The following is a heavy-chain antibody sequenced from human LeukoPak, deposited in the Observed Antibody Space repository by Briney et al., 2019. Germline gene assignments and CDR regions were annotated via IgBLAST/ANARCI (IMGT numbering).Heavy chain of an antibody. V-gene: IGHV3-23*01. J-gene: IGHJ3*02. Sequence: KTGGSLRLSCAASGFTFSSYAMSWVRQAPGKGLEWVSAISGSGGSTYYADSVKGRFTISRGNSKNTLYLQMNSLRAEDTAVYYCAKGKAVAGRDDAFDIWGQGTMVTVSS. D-gene: IGHD6-19*01. CDR2: ISGSGGST. CDR3: AKGKAVAGRDDAFDI. CDR1: GFTFSSYA.